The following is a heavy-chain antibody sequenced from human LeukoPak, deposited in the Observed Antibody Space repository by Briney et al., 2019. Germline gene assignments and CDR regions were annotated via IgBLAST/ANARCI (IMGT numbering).Heavy chain of an antibody. Sequence: GASVKVSCKASGYTFTGYYMHWVRQAPRQGLEWMGWINPNSGGTNYAQKLQGRVTMTRDTSISTAYMELSRLRSDDTAVYYCARDRYYYDSSGYYKHPLDYWGQGTLVTVSS. CDR3: ARDRYYYDSSGYYKHPLDY. D-gene: IGHD3-22*01. V-gene: IGHV1-2*02. CDR1: GYTFTGYY. J-gene: IGHJ4*02. CDR2: INPNSGGT.